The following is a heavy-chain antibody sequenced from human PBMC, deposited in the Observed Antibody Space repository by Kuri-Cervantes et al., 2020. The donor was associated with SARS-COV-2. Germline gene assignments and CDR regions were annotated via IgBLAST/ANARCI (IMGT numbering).Heavy chain of an antibody. J-gene: IGHJ4*02. CDR1: GGSISSYY. CDR3: ARHFLGFLDWLSYFDY. CDR2: IYYSGST. Sequence: SDTLSLTCTVAGGSISSYYWSWIRQPPGKGLEWIGYIYYSGSTNYNPSLKSRVTISVDTSKNQFSLKLSSVTAADTAVYYCARHFLGFLDWLSYFDYWGQGTLVTVSS. V-gene: IGHV4-59*08. D-gene: IGHD3-3*01.